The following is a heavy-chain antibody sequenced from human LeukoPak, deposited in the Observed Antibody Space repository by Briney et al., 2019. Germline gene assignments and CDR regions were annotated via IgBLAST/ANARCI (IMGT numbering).Heavy chain of an antibody. CDR2: TPNDRRNN. CDR3: AKDYRVYPWYFDY. J-gene: IGHJ4*02. V-gene: IGHV3-30*18. D-gene: IGHD5/OR15-5a*01. CDR1: GSTFSSYG. Sequence: PGGSLRLSCAASGSTFSSYGMHWVRQAPDKGLEWVAVTPNDRRNNYYTESVKGRFTISRDNSKNTLYLQMNSLRAEDTAVYYCAKDYRVYPWYFDYWGQGTLVTVSS.